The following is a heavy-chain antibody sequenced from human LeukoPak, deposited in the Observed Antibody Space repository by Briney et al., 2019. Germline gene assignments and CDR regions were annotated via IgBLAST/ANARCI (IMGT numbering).Heavy chain of an antibody. CDR2: IYYSGDA. J-gene: IGHJ5*02. D-gene: IGHD4-17*01. V-gene: IGHV4-31*03. CDR1: GGSISSGDYY. Sequence: SETLSLTCTVSGGSISSGDYYWSWIRQHPGKGLEWIGYIYYSGDAYYNPSLKSRVSISVDTSKNQFSLKLSSVTAADTAMYYCARDYGNNWFDPWGQGTLVTVSA. CDR3: ARDYGNNWFDP.